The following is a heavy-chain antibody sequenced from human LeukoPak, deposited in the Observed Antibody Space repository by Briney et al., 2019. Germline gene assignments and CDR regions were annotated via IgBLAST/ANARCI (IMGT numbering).Heavy chain of an antibody. J-gene: IGHJ4*02. CDR1: GGTFSSYA. CDR3: ARPQPSMVRGLSFDY. V-gene: IGHV1-69*01. Sequence: ASVKVSCKASGGTFSSYAISWVRRAPGQGLEWMGGIIPIFGTANYAQKFQGRVTITADESTSTAYMELSSLRSEDTAVYYCARPQPSMVRGLSFDYWGQGTLVTVSS. CDR2: IIPIFGTA. D-gene: IGHD3-10*01.